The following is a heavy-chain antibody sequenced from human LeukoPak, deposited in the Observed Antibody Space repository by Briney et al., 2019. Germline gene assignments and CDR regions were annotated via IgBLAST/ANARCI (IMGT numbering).Heavy chain of an antibody. CDR1: GFTFSSYA. CDR2: ISTSPSSM. CDR3: TRVGYCATTSCRTAFDI. D-gene: IGHD2-2*01. V-gene: IGHV3-21*06. J-gene: IGHJ3*02. Sequence: PGGSLRLSCTASGFTFSSYAMNWVRQAPGKGLEWVSSISTSPSSMYYAGSVKGRFTISRDNAKNSLYLQMNSLRDEDTAVYYCTRVGYCATTSCRTAFDIWGQGTMVTVSS.